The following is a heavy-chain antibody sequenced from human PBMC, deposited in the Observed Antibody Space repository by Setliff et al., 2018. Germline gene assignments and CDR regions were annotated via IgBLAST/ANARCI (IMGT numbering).Heavy chain of an antibody. CDR1: GGTFSSYT. CDR3: ARGPGFNDLYN. Sequence: ASVKVSCKASGGTFSSYTISWVRQAPGQGLEWMGWINPNSGGTNYAQKFQGRITLTRDTSITTGYMELGNLRFDDTAFYYCARGPGFNDLYNWGQGTLVTVSS. V-gene: IGHV1-2*02. J-gene: IGHJ4*02. CDR2: INPNSGGT. D-gene: IGHD1-1*01.